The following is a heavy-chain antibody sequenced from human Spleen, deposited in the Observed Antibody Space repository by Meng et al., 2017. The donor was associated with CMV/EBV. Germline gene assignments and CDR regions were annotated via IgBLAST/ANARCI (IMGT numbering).Heavy chain of an antibody. CDR1: GYTFTGYC. V-gene: IGHV1-2*02. CDR2: INPNSGGT. D-gene: IGHD3-10*01. J-gene: IGHJ5*02. Sequence: SCKASGYTFTGYCMHWVRQAPRQGLEWMGWINPNSGGTNYAQKFQGRVTMTRDTSISTAYMELSRLRSDDTAVYYCARGRGNWFDPWGRGTLVTVSS. CDR3: ARGRGNWFDP.